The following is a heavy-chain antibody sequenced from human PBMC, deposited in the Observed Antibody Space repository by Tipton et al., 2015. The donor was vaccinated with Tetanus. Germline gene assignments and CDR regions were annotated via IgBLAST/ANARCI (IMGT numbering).Heavy chain of an antibody. CDR2: IYYSGST. J-gene: IGHJ3*02. CDR3: ARDSQGASGWGVAFDN. V-gene: IGHV4-59*01. CDR1: GGSISSYY. D-gene: IGHD6-19*01. Sequence: TLSLTCTVSGGSISSYYWSWIRQPPGKGLEWIGYIYYSGSTNYNPSLKSRVTISVDTSKNQFSLKLSSVTAADTAVYYCARDSQGASGWGVAFDNWGQGTMVTVSS.